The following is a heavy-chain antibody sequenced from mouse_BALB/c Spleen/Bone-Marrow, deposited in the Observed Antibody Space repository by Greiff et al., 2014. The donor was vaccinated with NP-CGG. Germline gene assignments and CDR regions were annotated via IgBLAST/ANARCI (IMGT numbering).Heavy chain of an antibody. J-gene: IGHJ2*01. Sequence: DVHLVESGPELVKPGASMKISCKASGYSFTGYTMNWVKQSHGKNLEWIGLINPYNGGTSYNQKFKGKATLTVDKSSSTAYMELLSLTSEDSAVYYCARKGDWDVGFDYWGQGTTLTVSS. D-gene: IGHD4-1*01. CDR2: INPYNGGT. V-gene: IGHV1-18*01. CDR3: ARKGDWDVGFDY. CDR1: GYSFTGYT.